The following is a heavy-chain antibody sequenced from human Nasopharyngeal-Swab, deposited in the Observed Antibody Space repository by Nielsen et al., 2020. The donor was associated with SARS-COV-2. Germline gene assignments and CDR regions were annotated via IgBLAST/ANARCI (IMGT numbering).Heavy chain of an antibody. D-gene: IGHD3-3*01. CDR1: GFTSGDYA. Sequence: GGSLRLSCTASGFTSGDYAMSWVRQAPGKGLEWVGFIRSKAYGGTTEYAASVKGRFTISRDDSKSIAYLQMNSLKTEDTAVYYCTRDDFWSGYYNYWGQGTLVTVSS. CDR3: TRDDFWSGYYNY. V-gene: IGHV3-49*04. CDR2: IRSKAYGGTT. J-gene: IGHJ4*02.